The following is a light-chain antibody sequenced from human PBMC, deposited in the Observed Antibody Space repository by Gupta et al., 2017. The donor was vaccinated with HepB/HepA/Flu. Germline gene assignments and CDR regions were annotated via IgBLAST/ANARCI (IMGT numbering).Light chain of an antibody. Sequence: SYVLTQPPSGSVAPGKTASLTCGGNNIGSKSVHWYQQKPGQAPVLVVYDDSDRPSGIPDRFSGSNSGNTATLTISRVEAGDEADYYCQVWDSNTDHVVFGGGTKLTVL. CDR1: NIGSKS. V-gene: IGLV3-21*03. CDR2: DDS. CDR3: QVWDSNTDHVV. J-gene: IGLJ3*02.